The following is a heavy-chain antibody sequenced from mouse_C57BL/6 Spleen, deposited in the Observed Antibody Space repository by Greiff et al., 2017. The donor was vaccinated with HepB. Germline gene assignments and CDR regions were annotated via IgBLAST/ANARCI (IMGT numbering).Heavy chain of an antibody. D-gene: IGHD1-1*01. Sequence: VQLQHSGAELVRPGASVKLSCTASGFNIKDYYMHWVKQRPEQGLEWIGRIDPEDGDTEYAPKFQGKATMTADTSSNTAYLQLSSLTSEDTAVYYCSARITTGKMDYWGQGTSVTVSS. CDR2: IDPEDGDT. V-gene: IGHV14-1*01. CDR1: GFNIKDYY. CDR3: SARITTGKMDY. J-gene: IGHJ4*01.